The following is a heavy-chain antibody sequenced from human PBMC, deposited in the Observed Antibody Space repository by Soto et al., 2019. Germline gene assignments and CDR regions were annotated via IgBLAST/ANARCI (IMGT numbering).Heavy chain of an antibody. D-gene: IGHD3-3*01. CDR2: IAGSFGTT. J-gene: IGHJ6*02. CDR3: ARDSNDFWSGVGYYYGMDV. Sequence: GGSLRLSCAASGFAFNNYVMSWVRQAPGKGLEWVSTIAGSFGTTAYADSVKGRFTISRDNSQNTLYLQMNSLRAEDTAVYYCARDSNDFWSGVGYYYGMDVWGQGTTVTVSS. V-gene: IGHV3-23*01. CDR1: GFAFNNYV.